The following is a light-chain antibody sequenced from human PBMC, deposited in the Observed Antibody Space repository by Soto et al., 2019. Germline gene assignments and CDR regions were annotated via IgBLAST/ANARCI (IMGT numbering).Light chain of an antibody. CDR3: QAWDSSTAV. Sequence: SYELTQPPSVSVSPGQTASITCSGDKLGDKYACWYQQKPCQSPVLVIYQDSKRPSAIPERFSGSNSGNTATLTISGTQAMDEDDYYCQAWDSSTAVFGGGTKLTVL. J-gene: IGLJ2*01. V-gene: IGLV3-1*01. CDR1: KLGDKY. CDR2: QDS.